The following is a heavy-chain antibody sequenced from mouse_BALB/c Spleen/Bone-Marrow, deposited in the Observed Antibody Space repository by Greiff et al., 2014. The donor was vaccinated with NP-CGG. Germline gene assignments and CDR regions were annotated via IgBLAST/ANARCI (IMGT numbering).Heavy chain of an antibody. Sequence: VQLQQSGAELARPGASVKMSCRASGYTFTTYTIHWVRQRPGQGLEWIGYINPSSGYTNYIQKFKDKATLTADKSSSTAYMQLSSLTSEDSAVYYCARRDDGYVFFDYWGQGTTPTVSS. CDR1: GYTFTTYT. CDR2: INPSSGYT. V-gene: IGHV1-4*01. D-gene: IGHD2-3*01. J-gene: IGHJ2*01. CDR3: ARRDDGYVFFDY.